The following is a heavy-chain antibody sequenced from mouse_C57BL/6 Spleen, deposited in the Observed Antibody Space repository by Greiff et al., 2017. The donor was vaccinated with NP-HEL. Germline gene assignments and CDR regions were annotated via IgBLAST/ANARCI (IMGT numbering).Heavy chain of an antibody. V-gene: IGHV1-77*01. J-gene: IGHJ2*01. CDR2: IGPGSGST. CDR1: GYTFTDYY. CDR3: ARSEEDYYGSRGYFDY. Sequence: VKLVESGAELVKPGASVKISCKASGYTFTDYYINWVKQRPGQGLEWIGKIGPGSGSTYYNEKFKGKATLTADKSSSTAYMQLSSLTSEDSAVYFCARSEEDYYGSRGYFDYWGQGTTLTVSS. D-gene: IGHD1-1*01.